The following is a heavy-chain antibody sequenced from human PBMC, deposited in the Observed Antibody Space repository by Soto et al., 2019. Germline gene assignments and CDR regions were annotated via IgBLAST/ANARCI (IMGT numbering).Heavy chain of an antibody. Sequence: QVQLVQSGAEVKKPGASVKVSCKASGYTFTSYDINWVRQATGQGLEWMGWMNPNSGNTGYAQKFQGRVTMTRNTSISTAYMELSSLRSEDTAVYYCARVNTYYYDISGHTAGDYWGQGTLVTVSS. J-gene: IGHJ4*02. V-gene: IGHV1-8*01. CDR2: MNPNSGNT. D-gene: IGHD3-22*01. CDR1: GYTFTSYD. CDR3: ARVNTYYYDISGHTAGDY.